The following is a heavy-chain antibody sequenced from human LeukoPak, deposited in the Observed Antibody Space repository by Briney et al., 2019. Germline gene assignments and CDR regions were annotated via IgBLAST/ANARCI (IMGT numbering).Heavy chain of an antibody. Sequence: ASVKVSCTASGYTFTSYDINWVRQATGQGLEWMGWMNPNSGNTGYAQKFQGRVTMTRNTSISTAYMELSSLRSEDTAVYYCASRHSSSWYWDYYYGMDVWGQGTTVTVSS. CDR3: ASRHSSSWYWDYYYGMDV. V-gene: IGHV1-8*01. CDR2: MNPNSGNT. D-gene: IGHD6-13*01. J-gene: IGHJ6*02. CDR1: GYTFTSYD.